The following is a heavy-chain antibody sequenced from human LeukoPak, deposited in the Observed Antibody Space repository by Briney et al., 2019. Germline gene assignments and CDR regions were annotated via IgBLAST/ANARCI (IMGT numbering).Heavy chain of an antibody. D-gene: IGHD6-13*01. CDR1: GYTFSTYG. CDR3: ARDYSSSWYPWFAF. CDR2: ISNSGSLI. V-gene: IGHV3-48*02. J-gene: IGHJ1*01. Sequence: GGSLRLSCVGSGYTFSTYGMNWIRQAPGQGLEWVSYISNSGSLIYYADSVKGRVTISRGSGKNSLYLQMNSLRDEDTAVYYCARDYSSSWYPWFAFWGQGTLVTVSS.